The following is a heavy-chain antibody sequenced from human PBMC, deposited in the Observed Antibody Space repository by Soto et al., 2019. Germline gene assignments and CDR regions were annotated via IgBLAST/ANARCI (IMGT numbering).Heavy chain of an antibody. CDR3: ARDHGSYYFPHDY. CDR2: IWYDGSNK. V-gene: IGHV3-33*01. J-gene: IGHJ4*02. Sequence: QVQLVESGGGVVQPGRSLRLSCAASGFTFSSYGMHWVRQAPGKGLEWVAVIWYDGSNKYYADSVKGRFTISRDNSKNPLYLQMNSLRAEDTAVYYCARDHGSYYFPHDYWGQGTLVTVSS. D-gene: IGHD1-26*01. CDR1: GFTFSSYG.